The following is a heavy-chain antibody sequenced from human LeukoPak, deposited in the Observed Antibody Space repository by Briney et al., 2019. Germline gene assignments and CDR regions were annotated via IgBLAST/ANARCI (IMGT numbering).Heavy chain of an antibody. J-gene: IGHJ5*02. V-gene: IGHV4-39*01. CDR1: GGSISSSSYY. CDR3: ASQYCSGGSCYHGGADWFDP. Sequence: SETLSLTCTVSGGSISSSSYYWGWIRQPPWKGLEWIGSIYYSGSTYYNPSLKSRVTISVDTSKNQFSLKLSSVTAADTAVYYCASQYCSGGSCYHGGADWFDPWGQGTLVTVSS. CDR2: IYYSGST. D-gene: IGHD2-15*01.